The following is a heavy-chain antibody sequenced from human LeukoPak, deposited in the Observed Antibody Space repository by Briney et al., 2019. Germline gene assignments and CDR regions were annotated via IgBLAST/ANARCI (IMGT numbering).Heavy chain of an antibody. CDR2: ISGSGGST. CDR3: AKDRYSYGYRFDY. J-gene: IGHJ4*02. CDR1: GFTFSTYW. Sequence: PGGSLRLSCVASGFTFSTYWMSWVRQAPGKGLEWVSAISGSGGSTYYADSVKGRFTISRDNSKNTLYLQMNSLRAEDTAVYYCAKDRYSYGYRFDYWGQGTLVTVSS. V-gene: IGHV3-23*01. D-gene: IGHD5-18*01.